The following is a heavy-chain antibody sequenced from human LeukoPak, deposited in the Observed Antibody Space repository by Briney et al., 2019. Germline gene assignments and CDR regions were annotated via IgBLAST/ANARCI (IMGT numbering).Heavy chain of an antibody. J-gene: IGHJ3*02. Sequence: SETLSLTCTVSGGSISSYYWNWIRQPAGKGLEWIGRIYASGSTNYNPSLKSRVSMSIEKSKSQFSLKLNSVTAADTAIYYCARDFRISGWTDACDIWGQGTMVTVSS. CDR1: GGSISSYY. D-gene: IGHD6-19*01. CDR2: IYASGST. CDR3: ARDFRISGWTDACDI. V-gene: IGHV4-4*07.